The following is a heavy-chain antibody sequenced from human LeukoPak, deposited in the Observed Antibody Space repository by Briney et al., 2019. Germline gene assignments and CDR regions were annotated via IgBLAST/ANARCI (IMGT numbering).Heavy chain of an antibody. V-gene: IGHV3-7*01. CDR3: ARVRCSSNSCFPDY. Sequence: GGSLRLSCAASGFTFSTYWISWVRQAPGKGLEGVANIKQDGSDKYYVDSVKGRFTISRDNAKNSLFLQMNSLRAEDTAVYYCARVRCSSNSCFPDYWGQGTLVTVSS. CDR1: GFTFSTYW. D-gene: IGHD2-2*01. J-gene: IGHJ4*02. CDR2: IKQDGSDK.